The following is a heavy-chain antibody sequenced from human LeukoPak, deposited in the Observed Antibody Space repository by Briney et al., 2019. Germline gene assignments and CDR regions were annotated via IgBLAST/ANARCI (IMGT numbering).Heavy chain of an antibody. CDR2: IKDKTEGETT. CDR1: GFSFINAW. D-gene: IGHD5/OR15-5a*01. J-gene: IGHJ4*02. V-gene: IGHV3-15*01. Sequence: GGSLRLSCTASGFSFINAWMTWVRQAPGKGLEWVGRIKDKTEGETTDYAAPVKGRFTISRDDSKNTLYLQMNSLKTEDTAVYYCSTEESVYGDWGQGTLVTVSS. CDR3: STEESVYGD.